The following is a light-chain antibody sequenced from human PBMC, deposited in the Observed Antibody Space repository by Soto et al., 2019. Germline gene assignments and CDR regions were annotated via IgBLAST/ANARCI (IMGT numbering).Light chain of an antibody. V-gene: IGKV2-28*01. J-gene: IGKJ2*01. CDR3: MQALQTPYT. CDR2: LGS. CDR1: QRLLHSNGNIF. Sequence: EIVMTQSPPSLTVTPGEPASISCRSSQRLLHSNGNIFLDWYLQKPGQSPQLLIYLGSNRASGVPDRVSGSVAGTDFKLKISRVAAEDVGVYYCMQALQTPYTFGQGTKLEIK.